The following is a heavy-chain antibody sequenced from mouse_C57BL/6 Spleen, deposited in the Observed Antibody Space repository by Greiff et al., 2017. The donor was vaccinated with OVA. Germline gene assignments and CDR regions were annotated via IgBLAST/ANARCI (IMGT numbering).Heavy chain of an antibody. V-gene: IGHV1-42*01. D-gene: IGHD1-1*01. Sequence: VQLQQSGPELVKPGASVKISCKASGYSFTGYYMNWVKQSPEKSLEWIGEINPSTGGTTYNQKFKAKAKLTVDKSSSTAYMQLKSLTSEDSAVYYYARGITTVGYYWGQGTTLTVSS. J-gene: IGHJ2*01. CDR2: INPSTGGT. CDR1: GYSFTGYY. CDR3: ARGITTVGYY.